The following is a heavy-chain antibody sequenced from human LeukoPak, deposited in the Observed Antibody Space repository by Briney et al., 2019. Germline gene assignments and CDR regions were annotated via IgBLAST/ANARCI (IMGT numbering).Heavy chain of an antibody. CDR3: ASGRVRYYYGSGSYYPFDY. D-gene: IGHD3-10*01. V-gene: IGHV4-39*01. CDR2: IYYSGST. J-gene: IGHJ4*02. Sequence: SETLSLTCTVSGGSISSSSYYWGWIRQPPGKGLEWTGSIYYSGSTYYNPSLKSRVTISVDTSKNQFSLKLSSVTAADTAVYYCASGRVRYYYGSGSYYPFDYWGQGTLVTVSS. CDR1: GGSISSSSYY.